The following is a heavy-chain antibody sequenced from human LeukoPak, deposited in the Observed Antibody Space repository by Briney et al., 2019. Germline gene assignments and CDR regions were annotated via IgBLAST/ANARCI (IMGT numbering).Heavy chain of an antibody. Sequence: GESLKISCKGSGYSFTSYWIGWVRQMPGKGLEWMGIIYPGDSDTRYSPSFQGQVTISADKSISTAYLQWSSLKASDTAMYYCARLSVIAAAGRYFQHWGQGTLVTVSS. V-gene: IGHV5-51*01. CDR3: ARLSVIAAAGRYFQH. J-gene: IGHJ1*01. D-gene: IGHD6-13*01. CDR1: GYSFTSYW. CDR2: IYPGDSDT.